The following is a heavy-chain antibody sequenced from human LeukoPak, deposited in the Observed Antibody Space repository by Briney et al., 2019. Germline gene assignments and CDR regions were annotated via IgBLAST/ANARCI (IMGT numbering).Heavy chain of an antibody. V-gene: IGHV1-69*04. D-gene: IGHD5-24*01. J-gene: IGHJ4*02. CDR2: IIPILGIA. Sequence: SVKVSCKASGGTFSSYAISWVRQAPGQGLEWMGRIIPILGIANYAQKFQGRVTITADKSTCTAYMELSSLRSEDTAVYYCASFSRDGYNPFDYWGQGTLVTVSS. CDR3: ASFSRDGYNPFDY. CDR1: GGTFSSYA.